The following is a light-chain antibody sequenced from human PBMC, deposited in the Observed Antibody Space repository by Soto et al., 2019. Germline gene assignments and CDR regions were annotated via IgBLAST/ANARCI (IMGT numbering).Light chain of an antibody. CDR3: CSYAGSYTFL. CDR2: DVT. CDR1: SSDVGGYNY. V-gene: IGLV2-11*01. J-gene: IGLJ2*01. Sequence: SALTQPRSVSGSPGQSVTISCTGTSSDVGGYNYVSWYQQHPGKAPKLMIYDVTKRPSGVPDRFSGSKSGNTASLTISGLQAEDEADYYCCSYAGSYTFLFGGGTQLTVL.